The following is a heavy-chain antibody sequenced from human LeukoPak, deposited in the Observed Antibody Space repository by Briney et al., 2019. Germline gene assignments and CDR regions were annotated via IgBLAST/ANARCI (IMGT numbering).Heavy chain of an antibody. CDR3: ARDEGDSGSYLVDY. D-gene: IGHD1-26*01. J-gene: IGHJ4*02. CDR2: ISAYNGNT. CDR1: GYTFTSYG. Sequence: ASVKVSCKASGYTFTSYGISWVRQAPGQGLEWMGWISAYNGNTNYAQKLQGRVTMTTDTSTSTAYMELRSLRSEDTAVYYCARDEGDSGSYLVDYWGQGTLVTVSS. V-gene: IGHV1-18*04.